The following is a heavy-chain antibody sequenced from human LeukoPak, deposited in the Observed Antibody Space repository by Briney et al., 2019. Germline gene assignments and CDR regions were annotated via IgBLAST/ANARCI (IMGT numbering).Heavy chain of an antibody. D-gene: IGHD2-2*01. CDR3: ARGLADCSSTSCYWNWFDP. CDR2: ISYDGSNK. CDR1: GFTFSSYA. Sequence: PGRSLRLSCAASGFTFSSYAMHWVRQAPGKGLEWVAVISYDGSNKYYADSVKGRFTIPRDNSKNTLYLQMNSLRAEDTAVYYCARGLADCSSTSCYWNWFDPWGQGTLVTVSS. V-gene: IGHV3-30*04. J-gene: IGHJ5*02.